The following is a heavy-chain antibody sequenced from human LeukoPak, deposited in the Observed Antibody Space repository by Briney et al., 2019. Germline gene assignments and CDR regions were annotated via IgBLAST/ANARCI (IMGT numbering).Heavy chain of an antibody. V-gene: IGHV3-74*01. J-gene: IGHJ4*02. D-gene: IGHD3-9*01. CDR2: INSDGSST. CDR1: GFTFSGYW. Sequence: PGGSLRLSCAASGFTFSGYWMHWVRQAPGKGLVWVSRINSDGSSTSYADSVKGRFTISRDNAKNTLYLQMNSLRAEDTAVYYCARDQGYFDWLLEFDYWGQGTLVTVSS. CDR3: ARDQGYFDWLLEFDY.